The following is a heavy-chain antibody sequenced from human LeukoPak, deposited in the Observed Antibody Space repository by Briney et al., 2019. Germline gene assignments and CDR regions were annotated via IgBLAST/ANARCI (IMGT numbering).Heavy chain of an antibody. CDR1: GFTLSDYY. D-gene: IGHD6-13*01. CDR3: ARGPPALIAAAGTRYNWFDP. V-gene: IGHV3-11*01. CDR2: ISSGGSDK. J-gene: IGHJ5*02. Sequence: PGGSLRLSCAASGFTLSDYYVHWIRQPPGKGLEWISYISSGGSDKYYADSVKGRFITSSDNAKKSVYLQMSSLRVDDTAVYYCARGPPALIAAAGTRYNWFDPWGQGTLVTVSS.